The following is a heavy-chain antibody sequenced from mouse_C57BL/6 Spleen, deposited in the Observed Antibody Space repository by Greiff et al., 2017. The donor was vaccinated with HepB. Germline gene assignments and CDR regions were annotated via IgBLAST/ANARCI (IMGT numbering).Heavy chain of an antibody. D-gene: IGHD2-4*01. CDR2: ISYDGSN. V-gene: IGHV3-6*01. Sequence: EVKLVESGPGLVKPSQSLSLTCSVTGYSITSGYYWNWIRQFPGNKLEWMGYISYDGSNNYNPSLKNRISITRDTSKNQFFLKLNSVTTEDTATYYCASYDYDYWYFDVWGTGTTVTVSS. CDR3: ASYDYDYWYFDV. CDR1: GYSITSGYY. J-gene: IGHJ1*03.